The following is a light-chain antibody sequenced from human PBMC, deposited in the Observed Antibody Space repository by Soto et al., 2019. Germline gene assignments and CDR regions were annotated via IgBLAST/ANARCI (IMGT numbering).Light chain of an antibody. J-gene: IGKJ1*01. Sequence: EIVLTQSPGTLSLSPGERGTLSCRASQSVSNNYLAWYQQKPGQAPRLLIYGASSRATGIPDRFSGSGSGTDFTLTISRLEPEDFAVYYCQQYGSSRKTFGQGTKVEMK. CDR3: QQYGSSRKT. V-gene: IGKV3-20*01. CDR2: GAS. CDR1: QSVSNNY.